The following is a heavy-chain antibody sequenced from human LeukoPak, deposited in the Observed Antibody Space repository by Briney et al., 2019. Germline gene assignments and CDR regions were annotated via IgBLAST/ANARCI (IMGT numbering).Heavy chain of an antibody. Sequence: SEALSLTCTGSGGSISSSSYYWGWIRQPPGKGLEWIGSIYYSGSTYYNPSLKSRVTISVDTSKNQFSLKLSSVTAEDTAVYYCARQVDSSSWYYFDYWGQGTLVTVSS. CDR1: GGSISSSSYY. V-gene: IGHV4-39*01. CDR3: ARQVDSSSWYYFDY. CDR2: IYYSGST. D-gene: IGHD6-13*01. J-gene: IGHJ4*02.